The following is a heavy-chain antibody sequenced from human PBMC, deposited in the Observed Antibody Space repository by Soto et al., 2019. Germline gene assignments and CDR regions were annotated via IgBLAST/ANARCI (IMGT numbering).Heavy chain of an antibody. CDR3: ARHIKGSGSFYLNVVDF. J-gene: IGHJ4*02. V-gene: IGHV4-59*08. D-gene: IGHD3-10*01. CDR1: GCSISGYH. CDR2: FHNSGNP. Sequence: SETLSLTCSISGCSISGYHWNWIRQTPGKGVEWIGYFHNSGNPKYSSSLKSRVTISVDMSEKQSSLKLSSVTAADTAVYYCARHIKGSGSFYLNVVDFWGRGTLVTVSS.